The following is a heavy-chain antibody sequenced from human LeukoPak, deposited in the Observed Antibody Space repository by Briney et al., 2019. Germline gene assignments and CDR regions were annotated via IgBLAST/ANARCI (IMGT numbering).Heavy chain of an antibody. CDR3: ATAFGPLGSGSYLDY. Sequence: ASVKVSCKASGYTFTSYYMHWVRQAPGQGLEWMGIINPSGGSTSYAQKFQGRVTMTEDTSTDTAYMELSSLRSEDTAVYYCATAFGPLGSGSYLDYWGRGTLVTVSS. CDR2: INPSGGST. D-gene: IGHD1-26*01. V-gene: IGHV1-46*01. CDR1: GYTFTSYY. J-gene: IGHJ4*02.